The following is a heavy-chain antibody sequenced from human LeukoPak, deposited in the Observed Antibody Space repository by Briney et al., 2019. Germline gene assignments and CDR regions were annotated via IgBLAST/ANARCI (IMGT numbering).Heavy chain of an antibody. V-gene: IGHV4-34*01. J-gene: IGHJ6*03. Sequence: SETLSLTCAVYGGSISGYYWSWVRQPPGKGLEWIGEINHSGGTNYNPSLTSRVTISVDTSKNQFSLKLTSVTAADTAVYYCARFPGGAEYRHYYYMDVWGKGTTVTVSS. CDR1: GGSISGYY. CDR3: ARFPGGAEYRHYYYMDV. D-gene: IGHD1-14*01. CDR2: INHSGGT.